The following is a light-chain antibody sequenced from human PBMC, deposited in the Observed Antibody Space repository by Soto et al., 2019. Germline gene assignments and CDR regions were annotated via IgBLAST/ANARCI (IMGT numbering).Light chain of an antibody. V-gene: IGKV1-5*03. CDR1: QSISSW. CDR3: QQYDNDYWT. J-gene: IGKJ1*01. Sequence: DIQMTQSPSTLSASVGDRVIITCRASQSISSWLAWYQQKPGKAPNLRIYKASALKSGVPSRFRVSGSGTEFTLTIISLQPDDFATYFCQQYDNDYWTLGQGTKVELK. CDR2: KAS.